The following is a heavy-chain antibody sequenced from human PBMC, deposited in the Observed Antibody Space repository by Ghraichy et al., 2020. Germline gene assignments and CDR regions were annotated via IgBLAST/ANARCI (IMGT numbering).Heavy chain of an antibody. Sequence: GGSLRLSCAASGLIVRSNYMSWVRQAPGKGLEWVSVIYSGGSTYSADSVKGRFTISSDTSKNTMYLQMNSLLAEDTAVYYCTRDRGVGSGSYYYDAFDVWGQGTVATVGS. CDR1: GLIVRSNY. D-gene: IGHD3-10*01. CDR3: TRDRGVGSGSYYYDAFDV. CDR2: IYSGGST. J-gene: IGHJ3*01. V-gene: IGHV3-53*01.